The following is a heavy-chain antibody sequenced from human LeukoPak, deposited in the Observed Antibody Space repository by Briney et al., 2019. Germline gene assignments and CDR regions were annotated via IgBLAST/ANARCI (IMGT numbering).Heavy chain of an antibody. CDR3: ARWSVLLWFGELLGAFDI. CDR2: TYYSGST. Sequence: SETLSLTRTVSGGSISSYYWSWIRQPPGKGLEWIGYTYYSGSTNYNPSLKSRVTISVDTSKNQFSLKLSSATAADTAVYYCARWSVLLWFGELLGAFDIWGQGTMVTVSS. J-gene: IGHJ3*02. D-gene: IGHD3-10*01. CDR1: GGSISSYY. V-gene: IGHV4-59*08.